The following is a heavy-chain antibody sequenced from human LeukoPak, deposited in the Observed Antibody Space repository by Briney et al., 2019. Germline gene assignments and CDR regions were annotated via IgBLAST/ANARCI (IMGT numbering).Heavy chain of an antibody. D-gene: IGHD2-2*03. CDR2: IFYSGKT. J-gene: IGHJ5*02. V-gene: IGHV4-39*02. Sequence: PSETLSLTCSVSNGSMTSDSYYWAWVRQPPGKGLEWIGSIFYSGKTYYSASLKSRVTVSLDTSKKNFFLRLSSVTAADTAAYFCARLWIVATWFDAWGQGALVTVSS. CDR3: ARLWIVATWFDA. CDR1: NGSMTSDSYY.